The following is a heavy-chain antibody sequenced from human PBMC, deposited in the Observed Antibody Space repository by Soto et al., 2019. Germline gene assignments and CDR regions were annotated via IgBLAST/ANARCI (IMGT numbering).Heavy chain of an antibody. CDR3: AREAGYCSRTSCYRRAFDT. J-gene: IGHJ3*02. Sequence: EVQLVESAGDLVQPGGSLRLSCAASGVTFSGHWMHWVRQVPGKGLEWVSRINTDGGGSAYADSVKGRFTISRDNAKNTLYLQMNGLRAEDTAVYYCAREAGYCSRTSCYRRAFDTWGQGTTVTVSS. CDR1: GVTFSGHW. V-gene: IGHV3-74*03. CDR2: INTDGGGS. D-gene: IGHD2-2*01.